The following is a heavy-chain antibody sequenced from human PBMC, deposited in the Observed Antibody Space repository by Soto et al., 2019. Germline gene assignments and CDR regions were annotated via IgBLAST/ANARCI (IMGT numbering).Heavy chain of an antibody. V-gene: IGHV3-30*18. Sequence: GGSLRLSCAVSGFTFSDYGMHWVRQAPGKGLEWVAVISYDGRNKYYADSVKGRFTISRDNSKNTVSLQMSSLRAEDTALYYCAKLAIWDTSVYVDHWGQGTLVTVSS. CDR1: GFTFSDYG. D-gene: IGHD2-2*01. CDR2: ISYDGRNK. CDR3: AKLAIWDTSVYVDH. J-gene: IGHJ4*02.